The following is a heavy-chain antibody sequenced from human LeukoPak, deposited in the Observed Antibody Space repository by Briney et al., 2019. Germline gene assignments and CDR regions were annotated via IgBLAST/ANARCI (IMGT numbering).Heavy chain of an antibody. CDR1: GGSFSGYY. CDR2: INHSGRT. D-gene: IGHD1-1*01. CDR3: ARTGRGVSFDP. V-gene: IGHV4-34*01. J-gene: IGHJ5*02. Sequence: PSETLSLTCAVYGGSFSGYYWSWIRQPPGKGLEWIGEINHSGRTNYNPSLKSRVTISVDTSKNQFSLKLSSVTAADTAVYYCARTGRGVSFDPWGQGTLVTVSS.